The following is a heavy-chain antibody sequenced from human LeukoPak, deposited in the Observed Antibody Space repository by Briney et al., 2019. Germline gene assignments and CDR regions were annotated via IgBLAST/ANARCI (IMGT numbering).Heavy chain of an antibody. Sequence: PSETLSLTCAVYGGSFSGYYWSWIRQPPGKGLEWIGEINHSGSTNYNPSLKSRVTISVDTSKNQFSLRLSSVTAADTAVYYCARYLAAALSGGGYYYYMDVWGKGTTVTVSS. D-gene: IGHD6-13*01. CDR3: ARYLAAALSGGGYYYYMDV. CDR1: GGSFSGYY. V-gene: IGHV4-34*01. J-gene: IGHJ6*03. CDR2: INHSGST.